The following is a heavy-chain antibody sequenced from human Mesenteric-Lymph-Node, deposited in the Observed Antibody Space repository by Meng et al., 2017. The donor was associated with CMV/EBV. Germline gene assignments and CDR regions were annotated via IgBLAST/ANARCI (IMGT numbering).Heavy chain of an antibody. J-gene: IGHJ4*02. Sequence: EACGGNYTSDEISWVRQAIGQGHEWRGRIIPNCSTANYAQKFQGRVTLTADKSTSTDYVELSSLRSDDTAVYYCARGQEVDTDLDYWGQGTLVTVSS. CDR1: GGNYTSDE. V-gene: IGHV1-69*06. CDR2: IIPNCSTA. CDR3: ARGQEVDTDLDY. D-gene: IGHD1-26*01.